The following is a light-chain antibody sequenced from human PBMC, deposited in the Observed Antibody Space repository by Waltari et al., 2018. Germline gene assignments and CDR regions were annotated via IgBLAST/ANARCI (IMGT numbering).Light chain of an antibody. V-gene: IGLV10-54*04. J-gene: IGLJ3*02. CDR3: SAWDSNLSAWV. CDR2: RNN. Sequence: QAGLTQPPSVSKGLGQTATLTCTGNNNNVGNQGAAWLQQHQGNPPKLLAYRNNNRPSGISEKFSASRSGNTASLTITGLQPEDEADYYCSAWDSNLSAWVFGGGTKLTVL. CDR1: NNNVGNQG.